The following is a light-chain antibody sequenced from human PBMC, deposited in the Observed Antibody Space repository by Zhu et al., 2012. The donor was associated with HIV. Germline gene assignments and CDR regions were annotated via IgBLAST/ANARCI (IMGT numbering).Light chain of an antibody. Sequence: EIVLTQSPATLSLSPGERATLSCRASQSVSIYLAWYQQKPGQAPRLLIYDASNRATGIPDRFSGSGSGTDFTLTISRLEPEDFAVYYCQQYSSSPLTFGGGTKVE. CDR1: QSVSIY. V-gene: IGKV3-20*01. CDR3: QQYSSSPLT. CDR2: DAS. J-gene: IGKJ4*01.